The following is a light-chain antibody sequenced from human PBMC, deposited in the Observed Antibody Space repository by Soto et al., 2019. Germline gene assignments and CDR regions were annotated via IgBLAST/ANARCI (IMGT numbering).Light chain of an antibody. CDR1: QDISNY. CDR3: QQYDNLPPP. Sequence: DIQMTQSPSSLSASVGDRVTITCQASQDISNYLNWYQQKPGKAPKLLIYDASNLETGVPSRFSGSVSDTDFTLTISSLQPEDSATYYCQQYDNLPPPFGQGTKLEIK. V-gene: IGKV1-33*01. J-gene: IGKJ2*01. CDR2: DAS.